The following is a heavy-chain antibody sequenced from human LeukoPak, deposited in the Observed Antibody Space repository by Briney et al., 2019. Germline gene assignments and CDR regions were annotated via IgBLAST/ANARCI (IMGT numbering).Heavy chain of an antibody. Sequence: ASVKVSCKASGYTFIGYYMRWVRQAPGQGLEWLGWINPNSGGTNYAQKFQGWVTMTRDTSISTAYMELSRLRSDDTAVYYCAREVYYYGSGSYSPGEYDYWGQGTLVTVSS. CDR3: AREVYYYGSGSYSPGEYDY. CDR2: INPNSGGT. D-gene: IGHD3-10*01. V-gene: IGHV1-2*04. J-gene: IGHJ4*02. CDR1: GYTFIGYY.